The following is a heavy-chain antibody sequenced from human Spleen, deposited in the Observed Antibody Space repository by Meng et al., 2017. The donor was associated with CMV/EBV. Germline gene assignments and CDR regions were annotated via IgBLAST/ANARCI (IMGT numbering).Heavy chain of an antibody. J-gene: IGHJ4*02. CDR2: IYYSGST. Sequence: SETLSLTCTVSGGSISSSSYYWGWIRQPPGKGLEWIGSIYYSGSTYYNPSLKSRVTISVDTSKNQFPLKLSSVTAADTAVYYCARDESITGTTLALGYWGQGTLVTVSS. V-gene: IGHV4-39*06. D-gene: IGHD1-7*01. CDR1: GGSISSSSYY. CDR3: ARDESITGTTLALGY.